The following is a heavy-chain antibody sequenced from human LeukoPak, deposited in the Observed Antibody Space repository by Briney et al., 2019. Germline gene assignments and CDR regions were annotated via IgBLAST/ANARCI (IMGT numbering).Heavy chain of an antibody. D-gene: IGHD2-2*02. Sequence: PSETLSLTCTVSGGSISSYYWTWIRQPPGKGLEWIGYMYYSGSTNSNPSLKSRVTMSVDTSKNQFSLKLTSVTAADTAVYYCARYTNNWFDPWGQGTLVTVSS. J-gene: IGHJ5*02. CDR1: GGSISSYY. CDR2: MYYSGST. CDR3: ARYTNNWFDP. V-gene: IGHV4-59*08.